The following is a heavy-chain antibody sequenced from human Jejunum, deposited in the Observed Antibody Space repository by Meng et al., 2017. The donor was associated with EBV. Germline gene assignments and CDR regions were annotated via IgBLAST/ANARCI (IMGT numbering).Heavy chain of an antibody. CDR2: IIHSGST. CDR1: GGSFNYYY. D-gene: IGHD6-19*01. Sequence: LQQWGAGLLKPSETLSLPCSFYGGSFNYYYWTWIRQPPGKGLEWIGEIIHSGSTNYDPSLKSRVTISVDRSKNQFSLKLTSVTAADTAVYYCARKAVPGTFARPKFDYWGQGTLVTVSS. CDR3: ARKAVPGTFARPKFDY. V-gene: IGHV4-34*12. J-gene: IGHJ4*02.